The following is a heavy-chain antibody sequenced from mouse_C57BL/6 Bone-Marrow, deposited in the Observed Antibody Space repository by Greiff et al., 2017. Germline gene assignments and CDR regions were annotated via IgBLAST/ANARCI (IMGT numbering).Heavy chain of an antibody. V-gene: IGHV1-54*01. CDR1: GYAFTNYL. Sequence: QVQLQQSGAELVRPGTSVKVSCKASGYAFTNYLIEWVKQRPGQGLEWIGVINPGSGGTNYNGKFKGKATLTADKSSSTAYMQLSSLTSEDSAVYFCARPGPYAMDYWGQGTSVTVSS. CDR3: ARPGPYAMDY. J-gene: IGHJ4*01. CDR2: INPGSGGT. D-gene: IGHD4-1*01.